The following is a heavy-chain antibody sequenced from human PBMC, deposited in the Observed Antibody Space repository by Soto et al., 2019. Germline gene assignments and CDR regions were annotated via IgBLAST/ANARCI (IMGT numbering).Heavy chain of an antibody. J-gene: IGHJ5*02. CDR1: GGSISSRSYY. CDR3: ARLIGDIVVVVAARGWFDP. Sequence: QLQLQESGPGLVKPSETLSLTCTVSGGSISSRSYYWGWIRQPPGKGLEWIGSIYYSGSTYYNPSLKSRVTISVDTSKNQFSLKLSSVTAADTAVYYCARLIGDIVVVVAARGWFDPWGQGTLVTVSS. D-gene: IGHD2-15*01. V-gene: IGHV4-39*01. CDR2: IYYSGST.